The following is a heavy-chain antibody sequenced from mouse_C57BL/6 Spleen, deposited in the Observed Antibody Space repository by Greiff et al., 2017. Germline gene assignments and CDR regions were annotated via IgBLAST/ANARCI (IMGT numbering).Heavy chain of an antibody. CDR1: GYTFTSYW. CDR3: ARPAQATPYAMDY. CDR2: IHPNSGST. D-gene: IGHD3-2*02. Sequence: VQLQQSGAELVKPGASVKLSCKASGYTFTSYWMHWVKQRPGQGLEWIGMIHPNSGSTNYNEKFKSKATLTVDKSSSTAYMQLSSLTSEDSAVYYCARPAQATPYAMDYWGQGTSVTVSS. V-gene: IGHV1-64*01. J-gene: IGHJ4*01.